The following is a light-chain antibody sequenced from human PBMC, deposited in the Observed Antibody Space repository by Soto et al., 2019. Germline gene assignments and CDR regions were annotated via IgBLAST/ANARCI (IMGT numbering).Light chain of an antibody. CDR3: QQYDNLPPWT. CDR2: GAS. J-gene: IGKJ1*01. CDR1: QTVGTY. V-gene: IGKV3-15*01. Sequence: EVVMTQSPATLSVSPGERATLSCRARQTVGTYLAWYQHRPGQAPRLLIYGASTRATGVPARFSGSGSGTEFTLTISSLQSEDFAVYFCQQYDNLPPWTFGQGTKVEVK.